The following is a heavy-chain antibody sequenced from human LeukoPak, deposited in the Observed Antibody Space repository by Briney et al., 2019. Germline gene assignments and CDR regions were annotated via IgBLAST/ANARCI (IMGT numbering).Heavy chain of an antibody. D-gene: IGHD5-18*01. CDR2: INHSGST. CDR3: ARIGGINEGIQLWPLDY. V-gene: IGHV4-34*01. J-gene: IGHJ4*02. Sequence: PSETLSLTCAVYGGSFCGYYWSWIRQPPGKGLEWIGEINHSGSTNYNPSLKSRDTISVDTSKNQFSLKLSSVTAADTAVYYCARIGGINEGIQLWPLDYWGQGTLVTVSS. CDR1: GGSFCGYY.